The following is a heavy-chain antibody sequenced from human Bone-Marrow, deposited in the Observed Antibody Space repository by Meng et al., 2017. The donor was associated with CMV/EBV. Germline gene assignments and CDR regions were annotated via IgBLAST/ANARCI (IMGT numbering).Heavy chain of an antibody. J-gene: IGHJ6*02. Sequence: GGSLRLSCTASGFTFGDYAMSWVRQAPGKGLEWVGFIRSKAYGGTTEYAASVKGRFTISRDDSKSIAYLQMNSLKTEDTAVYYCTTGKNYYYYGMDVWGQGTTVTASS. CDR2: IRSKAYGGTT. CDR1: GFTFGDYA. D-gene: IGHD7-27*01. CDR3: TTGKNYYYYGMDV. V-gene: IGHV3-49*04.